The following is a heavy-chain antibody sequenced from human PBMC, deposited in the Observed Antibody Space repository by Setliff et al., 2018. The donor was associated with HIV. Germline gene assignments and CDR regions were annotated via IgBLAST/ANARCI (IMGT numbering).Heavy chain of an antibody. CDR3: TTTLRTRNFWSGYSVLSDY. J-gene: IGHJ4*01. V-gene: IGHV3-15*01. CDR2: IKSISDGATT. D-gene: IGHD3-3*01. CDR1: GFTFSNAW. Sequence: SLKISCAASGFTFSNAWMSWVRQAPGKGLEWIGRIKSISDGATTDYAAPVEGRFAISRDDSNNTLYLQMNSLKTEDTAVYYCTTTLRTRNFWSGYSVLSDYWGQGTLVTVSS.